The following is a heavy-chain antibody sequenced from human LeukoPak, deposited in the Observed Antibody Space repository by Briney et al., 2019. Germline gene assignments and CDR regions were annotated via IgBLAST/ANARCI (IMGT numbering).Heavy chain of an antibody. D-gene: IGHD4-17*01. Sequence: KTSETQTLTCTVSGGSVSSGSYYWSWIRQPPGKGLEWIGYIYSSGSTNYNPSLKSRVTISVDTSKNQFSLKLTSVTAADTAVYYCARDTDYVDLRCNYWSQGTLVIVSS. V-gene: IGHV4-61*01. CDR3: ARDTDYVDLRCNY. CDR1: GGSVSSGSYY. J-gene: IGHJ4*02. CDR2: IYSSGST.